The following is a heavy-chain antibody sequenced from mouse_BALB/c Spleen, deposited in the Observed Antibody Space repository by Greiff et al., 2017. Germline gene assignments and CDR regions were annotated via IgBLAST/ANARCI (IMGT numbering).Heavy chain of an antibody. D-gene: IGHD2-12*01. CDR2: ISYSGST. V-gene: IGHV3-2*02. CDR1: GYSITSDYA. J-gene: IGHJ3*01. CDR3: ARSYDDTGGFAY. Sequence: VQLQQSGPGLVKPSQSLSFTCTVTGYSITSDYACNWIRQFPGNKLEWMGYISYSGSTSYNPSLKSRISITRDTSKNQFFLQLNSVTTEDTASYYCARSYDDTGGFAYWGQGTLVTVSA.